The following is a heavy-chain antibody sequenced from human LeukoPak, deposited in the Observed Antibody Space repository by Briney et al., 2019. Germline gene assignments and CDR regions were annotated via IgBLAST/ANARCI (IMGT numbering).Heavy chain of an antibody. CDR1: GFTFSSYA. V-gene: IGHV3-30*04. J-gene: IGHJ4*02. Sequence: PGGSLRLSCAASGFTFSSYAMHWVRQAPGKGLEWVAVISYDGSNKYYADSVKGRFTISRDNSKNTLYLQMDSLRAEDTAVYYCASLYSSSWYWSFRGDYWGQGTLVTVSS. D-gene: IGHD6-13*01. CDR2: ISYDGSNK. CDR3: ASLYSSSWYWSFRGDY.